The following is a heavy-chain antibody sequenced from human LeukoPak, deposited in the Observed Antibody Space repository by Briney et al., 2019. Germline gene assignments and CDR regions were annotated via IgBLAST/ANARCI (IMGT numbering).Heavy chain of an antibody. CDR2: ISSNGGST. V-gene: IGHV3-64D*06. J-gene: IGHJ4*02. D-gene: IGHD3-10*01. CDR1: GFTISRYA. CDR3: VKDSSSGSYFDY. Sequence: GGSLSLSCSASGFTISRYAMHWVRQAPGKGLECVSAISSNGGSTYYADSVKGRFTISRDNSRNTLHLQMSSLRVEDTAVYYCVKDSSSGSYFDYWGPRTLVTVSS.